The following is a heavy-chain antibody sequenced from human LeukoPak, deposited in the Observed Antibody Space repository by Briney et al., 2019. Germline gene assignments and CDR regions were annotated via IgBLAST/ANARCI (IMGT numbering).Heavy chain of an antibody. CDR1: GFIVSSNY. V-gene: IGHV3-53*01. CDR2: IHNDGST. Sequence: GGSLRHSCAASGFIVSSNYMTWVRQAPGKGLEWVSVIHNDGSTYYAESVKGRFTISRDNSKNTLYLQMNSLRVEDTAVYYCAALARDYWGQGILVTVSS. D-gene: IGHD3-3*02. CDR3: AALARDY. J-gene: IGHJ4*02.